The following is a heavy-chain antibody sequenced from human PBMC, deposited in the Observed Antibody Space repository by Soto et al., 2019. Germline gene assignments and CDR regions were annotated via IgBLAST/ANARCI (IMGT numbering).Heavy chain of an antibody. CDR1: GYTFTSYG. V-gene: IGHV1-18*01. CDR3: ARDGYCTNGVCPNDAFDI. D-gene: IGHD2-8*01. Sequence: QVQLVQSGAEVKKPGASVKVSCKASGYTFTSYGISWVRQAPGQGLEWMGWISAYNGNTTYAQKLQGRVTMTTDTSTSTAYMELRSLRSDDTAVYYCARDGYCTNGVCPNDAFDIWGQGTMVTVSS. CDR2: ISAYNGNT. J-gene: IGHJ3*02.